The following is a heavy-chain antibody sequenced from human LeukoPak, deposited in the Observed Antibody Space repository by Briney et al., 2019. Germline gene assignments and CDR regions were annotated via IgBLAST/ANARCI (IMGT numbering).Heavy chain of an antibody. CDR3: AGRGERALDY. D-gene: IGHD3-10*01. V-gene: IGHV7-4-1*02. CDR1: GYTFTNYA. J-gene: IGHJ4*02. Sequence: ASVKVSCKASGYTFTNYAMNWVRQAPGQGLEWMGWINTKTGNPTYAQGFTGRFVFSLDTSVSTSYLQISSLKAEDTAIYYCAGRGERALDYWGQGTLVTVSS. CDR2: INTKTGNP.